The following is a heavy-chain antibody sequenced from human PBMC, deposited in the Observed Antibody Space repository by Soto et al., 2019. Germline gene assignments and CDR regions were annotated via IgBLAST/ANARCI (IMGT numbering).Heavy chain of an antibody. J-gene: IGHJ4*01. CDR3: ATPYSYADYYFDY. D-gene: IGHD5-18*01. CDR2: ISGSGGST. V-gene: IGHV3-23*01. Sequence: GGSLRLSCATSGFTFRSYAMSWVRQAPGKGLEWVSSISGSGGSTYYADSAKGRFTISRDNSKNTLYLQVNSLRAEDTAVYYCATPYSYADYYFDYWGQGTLVTVSS. CDR1: GFTFRSYA.